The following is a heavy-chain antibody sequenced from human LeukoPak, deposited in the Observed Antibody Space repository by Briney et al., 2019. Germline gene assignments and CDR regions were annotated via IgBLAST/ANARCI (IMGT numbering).Heavy chain of an antibody. CDR1: GGSISSEY. V-gene: IGHV4-59*01. CDR2: IYNSGST. J-gene: IGHJ4*02. Sequence: SETLSLTCSVSGGSISSEYWSWIRQPPGKGLEWIGYIYNSGSTNYNPSLKSRVTISVDTSKNQFSLKLSSVTAADTAVYYCARAERQLLYPYYFDYWGQGTLVTVSS. CDR3: ARAERQLLYPYYFDY. D-gene: IGHD2-2*01.